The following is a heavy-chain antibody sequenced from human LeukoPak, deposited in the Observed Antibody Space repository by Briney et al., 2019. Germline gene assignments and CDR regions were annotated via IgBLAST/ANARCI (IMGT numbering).Heavy chain of an antibody. V-gene: IGHV4-4*07. Sequence: SETLSLTCTVSGGSISSYYWSWIRQPAGKGLEWIGRIYTSGNTKYNPSLKGRVTMSLDTSKNQFSLKLSSVTAADTAVYYCARGGVPGLVGTKVRRPWFDPWGQGTLVTVSS. CDR3: ARGGVPGLVGTKVRRPWFDP. CDR1: GGSISSYY. J-gene: IGHJ5*02. CDR2: IYTSGNT. D-gene: IGHD1-7*01.